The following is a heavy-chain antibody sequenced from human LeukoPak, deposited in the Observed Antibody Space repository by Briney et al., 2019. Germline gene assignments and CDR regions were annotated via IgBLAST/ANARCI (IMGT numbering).Heavy chain of an antibody. Sequence: SETLSLTCTVSGGSVRSSDYYWGWIRQPPGKGLEWIGSMYYSGSTYYNPSLKSRVTISVDTPKNRFSLKLSSVTAADTAVYYCSYRGYYFDYWGQGTLVTVSS. D-gene: IGHD1-14*01. CDR3: SYRGYYFDY. CDR2: MYYSGST. V-gene: IGHV4-39*01. J-gene: IGHJ4*02. CDR1: GGSVRSSDYY.